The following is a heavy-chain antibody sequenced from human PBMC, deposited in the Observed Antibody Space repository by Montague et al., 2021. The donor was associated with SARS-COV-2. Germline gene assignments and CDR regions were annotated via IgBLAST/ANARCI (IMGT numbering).Heavy chain of an antibody. V-gene: IGHV3-23*01. Sequence: SLRLSRAASGFTFGNSAMSWVRQAPGKRLEWVSGISGTGGTTHDADSVKGRFIISRDNSKSTLYLQMNSLTSEDTGIYYCVKGRMGRLCWGQGTLVSVSS. CDR1: GFTFGNSA. CDR3: VKGRMGRLC. D-gene: IGHD2-8*01. J-gene: IGHJ4*02. CDR2: ISGTGGTT.